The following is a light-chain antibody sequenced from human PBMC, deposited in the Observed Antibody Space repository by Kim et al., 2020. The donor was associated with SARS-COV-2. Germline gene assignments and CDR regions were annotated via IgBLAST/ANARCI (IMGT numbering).Light chain of an antibody. CDR2: QAS. V-gene: IGKV1-5*03. CDR3: QQYDSYPWT. Sequence: ASVGDRVTITCRASQSISSWLAWYQQKPGKAPKLLIYQASNLQSGVPWRFSGSGSGTKFTLTISSLQPDELATYHCQQYDSYPWTFGQGTKVDIK. J-gene: IGKJ1*01. CDR1: QSISSW.